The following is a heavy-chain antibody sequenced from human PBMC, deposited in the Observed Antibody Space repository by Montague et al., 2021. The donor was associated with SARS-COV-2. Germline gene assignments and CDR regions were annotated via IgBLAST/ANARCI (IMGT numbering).Heavy chain of an antibody. D-gene: IGHD6-19*01. CDR3: AKGWDPSGWIAIYDS. J-gene: IGHJ4*02. CDR2: IYGDGSKT. V-gene: IGHV3-23*03. Sequence: SLRLSCAASGFNFSNYAMNWVRQTPGKGLEWVSVIYGDGSKTYYADSVKGRFTISRDNSKNTLYLQMNSLRTEDTALYYCAKGWDPSGWIAIYDSWGQGTLVPVSS. CDR1: GFNFSNYA.